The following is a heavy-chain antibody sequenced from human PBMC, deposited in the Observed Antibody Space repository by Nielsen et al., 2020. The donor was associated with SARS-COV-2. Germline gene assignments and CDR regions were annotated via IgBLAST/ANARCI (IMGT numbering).Heavy chain of an antibody. CDR2: IYYSGST. V-gene: IGHV4-31*02. J-gene: IGHJ6*02. CDR3: ARETAMVRGVTTRTYYYYGMDV. D-gene: IGHD3-10*01. Sequence: WIRQPPGKGLEWIGYIYYSGSTYYNPSLKSRVTISVDTSKNQFSLKLSSVTAADTAVYYCARETAMVRGVTTRTYYYYGMDVRGQGTTVTVSS.